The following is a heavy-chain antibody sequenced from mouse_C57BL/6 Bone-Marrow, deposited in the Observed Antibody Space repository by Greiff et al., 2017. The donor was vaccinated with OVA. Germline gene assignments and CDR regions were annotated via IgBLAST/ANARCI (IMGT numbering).Heavy chain of an antibody. J-gene: IGHJ2*01. CDR3: ARRGRGYFDY. CDR2: INPNNGGT. V-gene: IGHV1-22*01. Sequence: EVKLVESGPELVKPGASVKMSCKASGYTFTDYNMHWVKQSHGKSLEWIGYINPNNGGTSYNQKFKGKATLTVNKSSSTAYMELRSLTSEDSAVYYCARRGRGYFDYWGQGTTLTVSS. CDR1: GYTFTDYN.